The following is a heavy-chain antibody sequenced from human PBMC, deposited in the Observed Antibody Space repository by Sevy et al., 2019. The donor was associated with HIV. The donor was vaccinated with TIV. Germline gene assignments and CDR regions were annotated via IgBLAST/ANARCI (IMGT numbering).Heavy chain of an antibody. V-gene: IGHV3-30-3*01. D-gene: IGHD2-2*01. Sequence: GGYLRLSCAASGFTFSSYAMHWVRQAPGKGLEWVAVISYDGSNKYYADSVKGRFTISRDNSKNTLYLQMNSLRAEDTAVYYCARDSCSSTSCYFGSYFDYWGQGTLVTVSS. CDR3: ARDSCSSTSCYFGSYFDY. CDR1: GFTFSSYA. J-gene: IGHJ4*02. CDR2: ISYDGSNK.